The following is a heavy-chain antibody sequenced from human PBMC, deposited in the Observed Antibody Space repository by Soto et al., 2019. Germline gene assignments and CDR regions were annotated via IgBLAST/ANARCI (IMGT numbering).Heavy chain of an antibody. Sequence: SETVSLTCNVSVGSITGAYYWNWIRQHPGKGLEWIGSIHYRGTTDYNPSLKSRITISLDRSKNQFALKLSSVTAADTAVYYCARVRDSFGLDVWGQGTTVTV. CDR1: VGSITGAYY. CDR3: ARVRDSFGLDV. J-gene: IGHJ6*02. CDR2: IHYRGTT. D-gene: IGHD2-15*01. V-gene: IGHV4-31*03.